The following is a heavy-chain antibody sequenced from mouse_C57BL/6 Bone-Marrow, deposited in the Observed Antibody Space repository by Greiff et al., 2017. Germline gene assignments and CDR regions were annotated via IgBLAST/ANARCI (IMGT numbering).Heavy chain of an antibody. CDR1: GYTFTSYW. CDR2: IHPVSGSP. J-gene: IGHJ3*01. D-gene: IGHD1-1*01. Sequence: QVHVKQPGAELVKPGASVKMSCKASGYTFTSYWIPWVKQRPGQGLEWIGVIHPVSGSPNYNEKFKSKATLTVETSSSTAYMQLSSRTAEDAAVYYCGRDHYEGSRWFAYWGQGTLVTVSA. V-gene: IGHV1-55*01. CDR3: GRDHYEGSRWFAY.